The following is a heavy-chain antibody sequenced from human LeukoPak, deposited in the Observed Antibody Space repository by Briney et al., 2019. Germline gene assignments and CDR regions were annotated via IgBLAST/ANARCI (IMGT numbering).Heavy chain of an antibody. J-gene: IGHJ2*01. CDR2: IYYSGWT. CDR3: ARDRSSSGWFHLSYWYFDL. Sequence: SEPLSLTCTLSGRSIRSYYWSWIRQPPAKGLDGMGCIYYSGWTNHTPYLKSRVTISVATYQNQFSLKLSSVAAADTDVYYCARDRSSSGWFHLSYWYFDLWGRGTLVTVSS. D-gene: IGHD6-19*01. CDR1: GRSIRSYY. V-gene: IGHV4-59*01.